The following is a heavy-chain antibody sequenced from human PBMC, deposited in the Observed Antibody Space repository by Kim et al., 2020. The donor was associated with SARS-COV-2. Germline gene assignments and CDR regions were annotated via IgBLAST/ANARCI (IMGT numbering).Heavy chain of an antibody. CDR3: ARPLRGQLGFDY. J-gene: IGHJ4*02. V-gene: IGHV3-30*04. D-gene: IGHD6-6*01. Sequence: GGSLRLSCAASGFTFSSYAMHWVRQAPGKGLEWVAVISYDGSNKYYVDSVKGRFTISRDNSKNTLYLQMNSLRAEDTAVYYCARPLRGQLGFDYWGQGT. CDR2: ISYDGSNK. CDR1: GFTFSSYA.